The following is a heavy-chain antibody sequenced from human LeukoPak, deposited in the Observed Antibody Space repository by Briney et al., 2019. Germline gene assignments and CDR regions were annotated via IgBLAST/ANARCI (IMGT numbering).Heavy chain of an antibody. D-gene: IGHD3-22*01. Sequence: SETLSLTCAVSGYSISSGYYWGWIRQPPGKGLEWIGSIYHSGSTYYNPSLKSRVTISVDTSKNQFSLKLSSVTAADTAVYYCASVRGRSTYYYDSSGYYSDYWDQGTLVTVSS. V-gene: IGHV4-38-2*01. J-gene: IGHJ4*02. CDR2: IYHSGST. CDR3: ASVRGRSTYYYDSSGYYSDY. CDR1: GYSISSGYY.